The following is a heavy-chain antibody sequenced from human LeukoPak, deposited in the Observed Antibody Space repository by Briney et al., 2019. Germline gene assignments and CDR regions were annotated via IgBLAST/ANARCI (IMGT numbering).Heavy chain of an antibody. V-gene: IGHV4-59*01. CDR2: IYYTGST. J-gene: IGHJ4*02. Sequence: SETLSLTCTVSGDSISSYYWTWIRQPPGKGLEWIEYIYYTGSTNYNPSLNSRVTISLYTSKNQFSLKLRSVNAADTAVYYCARDRARVSDYWGQGTLVTVSS. CDR3: ARDRARVSDY. D-gene: IGHD3-22*01. CDR1: GDSISSYY.